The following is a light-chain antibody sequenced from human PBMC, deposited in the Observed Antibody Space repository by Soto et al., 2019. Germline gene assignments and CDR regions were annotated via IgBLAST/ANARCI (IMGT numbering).Light chain of an antibody. CDR3: QQYVSSPWA. V-gene: IGKV3-20*01. CDR1: QSVTNSF. CDR2: GAS. Sequence: EIVLAQSPGTLSLSPGERSTLSCRASQSVTNSFLAWYQQKPGQAPKLLIYGASRRATGIPDRFTGSGSGTDFTLTIGRLEPEDVAVYYCQQYVSSPWAFGQGTKVEI. J-gene: IGKJ1*01.